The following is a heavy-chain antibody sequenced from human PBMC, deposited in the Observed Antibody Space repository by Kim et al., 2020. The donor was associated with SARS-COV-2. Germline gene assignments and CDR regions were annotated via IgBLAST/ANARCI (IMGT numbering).Heavy chain of an antibody. V-gene: IGHV4-39*01. D-gene: IGHD4-17*01. CDR3: ARLESYYGAKWPFDY. Sequence: PSAKSRVTISVGTSKNQFSLKLGSVTAADTAVYYYARLESYYGAKWPFDYWGQGTLVTVSS. J-gene: IGHJ4*02.